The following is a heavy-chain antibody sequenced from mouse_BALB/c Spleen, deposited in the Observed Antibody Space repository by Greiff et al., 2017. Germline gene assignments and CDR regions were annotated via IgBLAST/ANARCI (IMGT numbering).Heavy chain of an antibody. V-gene: IGHV1-69*02. CDR3: ARTRYGNYYFDY. CDR1: GYTFTSYW. CDR2: IDPSDSYT. J-gene: IGHJ2*01. Sequence: VQLQQSGPELVKPGASVKLSCKASGYTFTSYWMHWVKQRPGQGLEWIGEIDPSDSYTNYNQKFKGKATLTVDKSSNTAYLQLSSLTSEDTAVYYCARTRYGNYYFDYWGQGTTLTVSS. D-gene: IGHD2-10*02.